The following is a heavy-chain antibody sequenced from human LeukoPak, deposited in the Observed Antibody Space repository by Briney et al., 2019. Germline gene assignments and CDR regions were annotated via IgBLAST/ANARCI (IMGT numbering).Heavy chain of an antibody. D-gene: IGHD1-26*01. CDR3: ARDMKVEWEPLRDDFDY. CDR2: INAYNGNT. V-gene: IGHV1-18*04. CDR1: GYTFTGYY. Sequence: ASVKVSCKASGYTFTGYYMHWVRQAPGQGLEWMGWINAYNGNTNYAQKLQGRVTMTTDTSTSTAYMELRSLRSDDTAVYYCARDMKVEWEPLRDDFDYWGQGTLVTVSS. J-gene: IGHJ4*02.